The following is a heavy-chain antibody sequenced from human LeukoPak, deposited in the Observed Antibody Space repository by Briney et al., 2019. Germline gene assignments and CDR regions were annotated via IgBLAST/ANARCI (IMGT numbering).Heavy chain of an antibody. CDR2: ISAYNGNT. D-gene: IGHD3-9*01. J-gene: IGHJ5*02. CDR1: GYTFTSYG. CDR3: AKENYDILTGYLFDP. Sequence: ASVKVSCKASGYTFTSYGISWVRQAPGQGLEWMGWISAYNGNTNYAQKLQGRVTMTTDTSTSTAYMELNSLRAEDTAVYYCAKENYDILTGYLFDPWGQGTLVTVSS. V-gene: IGHV1-18*01.